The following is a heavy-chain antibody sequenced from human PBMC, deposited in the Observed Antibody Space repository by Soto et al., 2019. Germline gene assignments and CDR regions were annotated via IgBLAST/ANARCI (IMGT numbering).Heavy chain of an antibody. CDR3: ARAPGTTDAFDI. J-gene: IGHJ3*02. Sequence: GESLKISCAASGFTFSSYWMSWVRQAPGKGLEWVANIKQDGSEKYYVDSVKGRFTISRDNAKNSLYLQMNSLRAEDTAVYYCARAPGTTDAFDIWGQGTMVTVSS. CDR2: IKQDGSEK. V-gene: IGHV3-7*01. D-gene: IGHD1-7*01. CDR1: GFTFSSYW.